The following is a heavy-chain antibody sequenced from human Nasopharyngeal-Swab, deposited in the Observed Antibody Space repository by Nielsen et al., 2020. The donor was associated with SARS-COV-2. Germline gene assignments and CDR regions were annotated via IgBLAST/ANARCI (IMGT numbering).Heavy chain of an antibody. J-gene: IGHJ4*02. CDR1: GFTFSSYG. CDR2: ISYDGSNK. Sequence: GGSLRLSCAASGFTFSSYGMHWVRQAPGKGLEWVALISYDGSNKYYADSVKGRFTISRDNSKNTLYLQMNSLRAEDTAVYYCAKDYGDSSGYCQYYFDYWGQGTLVTVSS. CDR3: AKDYGDSSGYCQYYFDY. V-gene: IGHV3-30*18. D-gene: IGHD3-22*01.